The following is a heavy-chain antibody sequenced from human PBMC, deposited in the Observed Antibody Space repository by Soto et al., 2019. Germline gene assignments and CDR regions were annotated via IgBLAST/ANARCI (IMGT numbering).Heavy chain of an antibody. J-gene: IGHJ6*02. CDR1: GFTFSSYW. Sequence: GGSLRLSCAASGFTFSSYWMHWVRQAPGKGLVWVSRINSDGSSTSYADSVKGRFTISRDNARNTLYLQMNSLRAEDTAVYYCARDSSSWYEFRNYGMDVWGQGTTVTVSS. V-gene: IGHV3-74*01. D-gene: IGHD6-13*01. CDR3: ARDSSSWYEFRNYGMDV. CDR2: INSDGSST.